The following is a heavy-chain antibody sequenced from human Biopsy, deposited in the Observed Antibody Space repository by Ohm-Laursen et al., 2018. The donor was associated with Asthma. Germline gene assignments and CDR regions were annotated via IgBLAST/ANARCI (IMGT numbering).Heavy chain of an antibody. CDR1: GGTFSNFA. CDR3: ARCQVGYSSGWSLLLKKIYYSGMDV. J-gene: IGHJ6*02. D-gene: IGHD6-19*01. V-gene: IGHV1-69*13. CDR2: IMTVFGTT. Sequence: EASVKVSCNVPGGTFSNFAISWVRQAPGRGLEWLGGIMTVFGTTNYAQKFQGRVTITADESTSTAYMEVTSLRSEDTAIYYCARCQVGYSSGWSLLLKKIYYSGMDVWGQGTAVTVSS.